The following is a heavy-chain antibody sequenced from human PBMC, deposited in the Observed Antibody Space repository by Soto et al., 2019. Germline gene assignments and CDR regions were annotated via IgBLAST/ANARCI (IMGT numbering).Heavy chain of an antibody. CDR3: ARGGALSTSWYWGDGLDS. CDR2: IIPVFGTP. Sequence: VQLEQSGSEVKKSGSSVKVSCKASGYSFSSHAITWVRQAPGQGLEWMGGIIPVFGTPSYAQKFQGRVTSSADKSTNTSYLELRSVRSEDTAVYYCARGGALSTSWYWGDGLDSWGQGTQVTVSS. CDR1: GYSFSSHA. V-gene: IGHV1-69*06. D-gene: IGHD6-13*01. J-gene: IGHJ4*02.